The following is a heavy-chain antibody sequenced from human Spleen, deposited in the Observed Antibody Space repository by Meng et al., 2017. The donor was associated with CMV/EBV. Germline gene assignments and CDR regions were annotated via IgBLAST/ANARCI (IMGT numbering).Heavy chain of an antibody. CDR1: GFSFGGYA. J-gene: IGHJ3*02. CDR3: SRDRITGTTVFFYAFDI. CDR2: IRSKTYGETA. V-gene: IGHV3-49*04. Sequence: GGSLRLSCAASGFSFGGYAMSWVRQAPGKGLEWVGFIRSKTYGETAEYAASVKGRFTISRDDSKSIAYLQMNSLKTEDTASYYCSRDRITGTTVFFYAFDIWGQGTMVTVSS. D-gene: IGHD1-7*01.